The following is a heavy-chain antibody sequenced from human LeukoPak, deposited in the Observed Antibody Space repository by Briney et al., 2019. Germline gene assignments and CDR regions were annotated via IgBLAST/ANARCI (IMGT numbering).Heavy chain of an antibody. CDR2: IRQDGSEK. V-gene: IGHV3-7*01. CDR1: GFTFSSYW. J-gene: IGHJ4*02. Sequence: GESLRLSCAASGFTFSSYWMTWVRQAPGKGLEWVANIRQDGSEKYYVDSVKGRFTISRDNAKNPLYLQMNSLRAEDTAVYYRASRDGSYGYWGQGTLVTVSS. D-gene: IGHD1-26*01. CDR3: ASRDGSYGY.